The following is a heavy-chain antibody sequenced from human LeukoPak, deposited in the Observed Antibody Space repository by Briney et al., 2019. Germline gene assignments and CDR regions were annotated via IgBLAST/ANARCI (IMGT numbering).Heavy chain of an antibody. CDR2: INHSGST. D-gene: IGHD3-10*01. CDR3: ARGTDPLLWFGELRVAFDY. CDR1: GGSFNGYY. Sequence: PSETLSLTCAVYGGSFNGYYWSWIRQPPGKGLEWIGEINHSGSTNYNPSLKSRVTISVDTSKNQFSLKLSSVTAADTAVYYCARGTDPLLWFGELRVAFDYWGQGTLVTVSS. V-gene: IGHV4-34*01. J-gene: IGHJ4*02.